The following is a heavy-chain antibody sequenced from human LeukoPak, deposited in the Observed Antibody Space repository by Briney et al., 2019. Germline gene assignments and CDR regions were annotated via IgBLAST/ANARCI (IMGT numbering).Heavy chain of an antibody. CDR1: GFTFSDYY. D-gene: IGHD6-19*01. Sequence: PGGSLRLSCAASGFTFSDYYMSWIRQAPGKGLEWVAVISYDGSNKYYADSVKGRFTISRDNSKNTLYLQMNSLRAEDTAVYYCAKEQFQYSSGWYVPVPFDYWGQGTLVTASS. CDR2: ISYDGSNK. V-gene: IGHV3-30*18. J-gene: IGHJ4*02. CDR3: AKEQFQYSSGWYVPVPFDY.